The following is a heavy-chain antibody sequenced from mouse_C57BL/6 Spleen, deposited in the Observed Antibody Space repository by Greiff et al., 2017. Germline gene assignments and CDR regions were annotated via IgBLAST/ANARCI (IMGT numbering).Heavy chain of an antibody. CDR3: ARSYITTVVAPDY. CDR1: GYTFTSYW. Sequence: QVQLQQSGAELVKPGASVKMSCKASGYTFTSYWITWVKQRPGQGLEWIGDIYPGSGSTNYNEKFKSKATLTVDTSSSTAYMQLSSLTSEDSAVYYCARSYITTVVAPDYWGQGTTLTVSS. J-gene: IGHJ2*01. D-gene: IGHD1-1*01. CDR2: IYPGSGST. V-gene: IGHV1-55*01.